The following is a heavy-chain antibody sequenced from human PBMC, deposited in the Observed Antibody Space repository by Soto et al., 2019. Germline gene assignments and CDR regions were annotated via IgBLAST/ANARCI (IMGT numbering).Heavy chain of an antibody. D-gene: IGHD1-26*01. Sequence: ASVKVSCKASGNTFTVYYIHWVRQAPGQGLEWMGWINSVSGGTNYAQKFQGRVTMARDTSTTTAFMDLSGLRYDDAAVYYCARGGSYYDHWGQGTLVTVSS. J-gene: IGHJ4*02. V-gene: IGHV1-2*02. CDR1: GNTFTVYY. CDR2: INSVSGGT. CDR3: ARGGSYYDH.